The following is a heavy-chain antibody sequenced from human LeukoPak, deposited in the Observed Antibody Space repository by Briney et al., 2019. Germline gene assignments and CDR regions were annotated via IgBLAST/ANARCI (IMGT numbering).Heavy chain of an antibody. CDR1: GYTFTSYG. Sequence: ASVKVSCKASGYTFTSYGISWVRQAPGQGLEWMGWISAYNGNTNYAQKLQGRVTMTTDTSTSTAYMELRSLRSDDTAVYYCAREPDIVVVVANWFDPWGQGTLVTVSS. D-gene: IGHD2-15*01. J-gene: IGHJ5*02. V-gene: IGHV1-18*01. CDR2: ISAYNGNT. CDR3: AREPDIVVVVANWFDP.